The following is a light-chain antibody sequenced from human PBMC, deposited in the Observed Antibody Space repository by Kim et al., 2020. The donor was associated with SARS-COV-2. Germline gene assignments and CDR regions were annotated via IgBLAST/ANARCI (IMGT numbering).Light chain of an antibody. V-gene: IGKV3-20*01. CDR3: QQYGSSPRS. CDR2: AAS. Sequence: LSPGERATLSCRTSQSVSNAYLAWYQQKPGQAPRLLIYAASSRATGIPDRFSGSGSGTDITLTINRLEPEDFAVYYCQQYGSSPRSFGQGTKLEI. CDR1: QSVSNAY. J-gene: IGKJ2*03.